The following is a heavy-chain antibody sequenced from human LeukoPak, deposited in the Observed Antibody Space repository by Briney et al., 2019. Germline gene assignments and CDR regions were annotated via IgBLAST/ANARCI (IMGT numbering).Heavy chain of an antibody. V-gene: IGHV4-59*10. CDR2: IYTRGST. J-gene: IGHJ4*02. D-gene: IGHD3-10*01. Sequence: SETLSLTCAVYGGPFNDYYWNWLRQPPGKGLEWIGRIYTRGSTNYNPSLKSRVTMSVDTSKNQFSLKLSSVTAADTAVYYCARHTGGRPQYYGSGRFYRLEYFDYWGQGTLVTVSS. CDR3: ARHTGGRPQYYGSGRFYRLEYFDY. CDR1: GGPFNDYY.